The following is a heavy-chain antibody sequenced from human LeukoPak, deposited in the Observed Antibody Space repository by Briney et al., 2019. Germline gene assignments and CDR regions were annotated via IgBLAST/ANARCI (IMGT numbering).Heavy chain of an antibody. D-gene: IGHD3-9*01. CDR1: GFTFSSYG. V-gene: IGHV3-30*18. CDR2: ISYDGSNK. CDR3: AKEPHILTGYYTDYFDY. J-gene: IGHJ4*02. Sequence: GGSLRLSCAASGFTFSSYGMHWVRQAPGKGLEWVAVISYDGSNKYYADSVKGRFTISRDNSKNTLYLQMNSLRAEDTAVYFCAKEPHILTGYYTDYFDYWGQGTLVTVSS.